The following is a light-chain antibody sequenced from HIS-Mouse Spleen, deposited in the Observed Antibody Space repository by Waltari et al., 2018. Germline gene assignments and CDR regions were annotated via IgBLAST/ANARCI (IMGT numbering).Light chain of an antibody. J-gene: IGLJ2*01. V-gene: IGLV2-23*01. CDR1: SSDVGSYHL. CDR2: EGS. CDR3: CSYAGSSTVV. Sequence: QSALTQPAPVSGSPGQSITISCTGTSSDVGSYHLFSWYQQHPGKAPKLMIYEGSKRPSGVSNRFSGSKSGNTASLTISGLQAEDEADYYCCSYAGSSTVVFGGGTKLTVL.